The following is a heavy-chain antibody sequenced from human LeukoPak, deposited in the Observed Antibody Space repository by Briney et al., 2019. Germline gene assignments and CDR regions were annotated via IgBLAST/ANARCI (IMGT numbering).Heavy chain of an antibody. D-gene: IGHD2-15*01. V-gene: IGHV4-4*07. CDR3: ARQSDSGGYFEY. CDR1: GDSINRYL. CDR2: IYDSGTT. J-gene: IGHJ4*01. Sequence: KPSETLSLTCTVSGDSINRYLWTWIRQPAGRGLEWIGRIYDSGTTNYRPSLKSRVSMSVETPKNQFSLRLSSVTAADTAVYYCARQSDSGGYFEYCGQGIRVTVSS.